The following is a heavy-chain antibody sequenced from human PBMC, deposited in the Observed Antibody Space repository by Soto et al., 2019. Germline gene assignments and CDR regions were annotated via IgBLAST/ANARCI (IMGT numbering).Heavy chain of an antibody. CDR1: GGSISSSNW. Sequence: SETLSLTCAVSGGSISSSNWWSWVRQPPGKGLEWIGEIYHSGSTNYNPSLKSRVTISVDKSKNQFSLKLSSVTAADTAVYYCARASVTMIMAEGAFDIWGQGTMVTVSS. CDR2: IYHSGST. CDR3: ARASVTMIMAEGAFDI. V-gene: IGHV4-4*02. D-gene: IGHD3-22*01. J-gene: IGHJ3*02.